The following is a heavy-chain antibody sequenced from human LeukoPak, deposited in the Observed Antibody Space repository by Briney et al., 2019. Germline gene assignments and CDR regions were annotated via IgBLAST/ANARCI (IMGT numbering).Heavy chain of an antibody. CDR2: ITNDGSST. V-gene: IGHV3-74*01. D-gene: IGHD2-15*01. CDR1: GLTFSSHW. CDR3: TQGSGQYFDY. Sequence: GGSLRLSCAASGLTFSSHWMHWVRQAPGKGLVWVSRITNDGSSTTYADSVKGRFTISRDDSKNTLYLQMNSLTSEDTAVYYCTQGSGQYFDYWGQGTLVTVSS. J-gene: IGHJ4*02.